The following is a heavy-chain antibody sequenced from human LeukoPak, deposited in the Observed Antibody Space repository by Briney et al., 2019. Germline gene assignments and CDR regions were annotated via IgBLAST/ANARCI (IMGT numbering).Heavy chain of an antibody. J-gene: IGHJ4*02. V-gene: IGHV1-2*02. D-gene: IGHD3-10*01. CDR2: INPNSGGT. CDR3: ARALEVRGVLYYFDY. Sequence: SVKVSCKPSGYSVTGYYMHWVRQAPGQRREWMGWINPNSGGTNYAQKFQDRVTMTRETSISTDYLELSRLRSDDAAVYYCARALEVRGVLYYFDYWGQGTLVTVSS. CDR1: GYSVTGYY.